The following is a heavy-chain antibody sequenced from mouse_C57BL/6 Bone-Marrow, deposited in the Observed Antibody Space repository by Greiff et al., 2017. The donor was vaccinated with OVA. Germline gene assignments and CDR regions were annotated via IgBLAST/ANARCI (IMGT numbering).Heavy chain of an antibody. CDR2: INPNNGGT. CDR3: GRQGLRRYYWYFDV. Sequence: EVQLQQSGPELVKPGASVKISCKASGYTFTDYYMNWVKQSHGKSLEWIGDINPNNGGTSYNQKFKGKATLTVDKSSSTAYMQLRSLTSEDPAVYYCGRQGLRRYYWYFDVWGTGTTVTVSS. V-gene: IGHV1-26*01. CDR1: GYTFTDYY. J-gene: IGHJ1*03. D-gene: IGHD2-2*01.